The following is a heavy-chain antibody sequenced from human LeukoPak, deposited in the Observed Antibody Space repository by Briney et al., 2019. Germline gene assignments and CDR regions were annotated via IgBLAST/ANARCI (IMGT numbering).Heavy chain of an antibody. CDR2: ISYSWTT. D-gene: IGHD5-18*01. V-gene: IGHV4-39*01. Sequence: KSSETLSLTCSVSGGSISSSSSDYYWGWVRQPPGKGLEWIGSISYSWTTYYNPSLKSRVTISADTSNNQFSLKLISVTAADTAVYYCARHGHSHHYDYWGQGTLVTVSS. J-gene: IGHJ4*02. CDR1: GGSISSSSSDYY. CDR3: ARHGHSHHYDY.